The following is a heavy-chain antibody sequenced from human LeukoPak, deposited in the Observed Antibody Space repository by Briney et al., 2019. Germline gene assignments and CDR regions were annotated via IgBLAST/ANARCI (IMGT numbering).Heavy chain of an antibody. D-gene: IGHD6-19*01. CDR3: AREGRSGWYDAFDI. CDR1: AGSISGYF. V-gene: IGHV4-59*01. Sequence: SETLSLTCTVSAGSISGYFWSWIRQPPGKGLEWIGYIHYSGSTNYNPSLKSRVTISVDTSKNQFSLNLRSVTAADTAVYYCAREGRSGWYDAFDIWGQGTTVAVSS. CDR2: IHYSGST. J-gene: IGHJ3*02.